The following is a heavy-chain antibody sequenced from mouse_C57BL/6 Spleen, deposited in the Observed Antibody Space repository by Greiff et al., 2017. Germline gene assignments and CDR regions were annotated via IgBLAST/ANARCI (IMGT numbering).Heavy chain of an antibody. J-gene: IGHJ3*01. CDR2: IHPNSGST. V-gene: IGHV1-64*01. CDR3: ACYGSLPFAY. CDR1: GYTFTSYW. Sequence: VQLQQPGAELVKPGASVKLSCKASGYTFTSYWIHWVKQRPGQGLEWIGMIHPNSGSTNYNEKFKSKDTLTVDKSSSTAYMQLSSLTSEDSAVXYCACYGSLPFAYWGQGTLVTVSA. D-gene: IGHD1-1*01.